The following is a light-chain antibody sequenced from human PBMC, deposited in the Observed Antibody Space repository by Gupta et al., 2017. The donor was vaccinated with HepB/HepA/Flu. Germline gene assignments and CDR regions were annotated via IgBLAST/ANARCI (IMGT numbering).Light chain of an antibody. CDR3: QQRSSWPGT. CDR1: QSVTSY. J-gene: IGKJ5*01. Sequence: DIVLTQSPATLSLSPGERATLSCRASQSVTSYLAWYQQKPGQAPRLLIYDASNRATGIPARFSGILSGTDFTLTISSLEPEDFAVYYCQQRSSWPGTFGQGTRLKVK. V-gene: IGKV3-11*01. CDR2: DAS.